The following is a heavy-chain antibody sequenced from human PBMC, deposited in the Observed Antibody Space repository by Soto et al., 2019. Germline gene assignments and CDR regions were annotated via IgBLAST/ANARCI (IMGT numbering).Heavy chain of an antibody. Sequence: PGGSLRLSCAASGFTFSSYGMHWVRQAPGKGLEWVAVIWYDGSNKYYADSVKGRFTISRDNSKNTLYLQMNSLRAEDTAVYYCARGSGEQPLLYPPFDYWGQGTLVTVSS. CDR3: ARGSGEQPLLYPPFDY. CDR1: GFTFSSYG. V-gene: IGHV3-33*01. J-gene: IGHJ4*02. D-gene: IGHD2-2*02. CDR2: IWYDGSNK.